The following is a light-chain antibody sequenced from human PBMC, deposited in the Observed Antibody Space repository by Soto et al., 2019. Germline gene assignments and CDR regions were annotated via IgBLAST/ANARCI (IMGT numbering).Light chain of an antibody. Sequence: QSVLTQPASVSGSPGQKVTISCSGSSSNIGNNYVSWYQQLPGTAPKLLIYDNNNRPSGIPDRFSGSKSGTSATLGITGLQTGDEADYYCGTWDSSLSAGVFGGGTKLTVL. J-gene: IGLJ2*01. CDR3: GTWDSSLSAGV. CDR1: SSNIGNNY. V-gene: IGLV1-51*01. CDR2: DNN.